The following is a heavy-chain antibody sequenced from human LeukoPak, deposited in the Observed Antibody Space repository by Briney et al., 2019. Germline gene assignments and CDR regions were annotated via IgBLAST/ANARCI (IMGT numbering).Heavy chain of an antibody. V-gene: IGHV4-59*01. CDR1: GGSIGFYY. CDR2: VYYNGSS. CDR3: ARSIKRGLFDY. J-gene: IGHJ4*02. Sequence: SSETLSLTCTVSGGSIGFYYWNWIRQPPGKGLEWIGCVYYNGSSNYNPSLKSRVTISVDTSKIQFSLKLGSVTAADTAVYYCARSIKRGLFDYWGQGSLVTVSS. D-gene: IGHD3-10*01.